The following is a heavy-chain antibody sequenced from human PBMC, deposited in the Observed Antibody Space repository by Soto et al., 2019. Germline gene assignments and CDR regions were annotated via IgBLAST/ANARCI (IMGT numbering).Heavy chain of an antibody. J-gene: IGHJ5*02. CDR1: GGSISSYY. D-gene: IGHD3-9*01. CDR3: ARVSRYYDILTGYYPRVGH. Sequence: SETLSLTCTVSGGSISSYYWSWIRQPPGKGLEWIGYIYYSGSTNYNPSLKSRVTISVDTSKNQFSLKLSSVTAADTAVYYCARVSRYYDILTGYYPRVGHWGQGTLVTVSS. V-gene: IGHV4-59*08. CDR2: IYYSGST.